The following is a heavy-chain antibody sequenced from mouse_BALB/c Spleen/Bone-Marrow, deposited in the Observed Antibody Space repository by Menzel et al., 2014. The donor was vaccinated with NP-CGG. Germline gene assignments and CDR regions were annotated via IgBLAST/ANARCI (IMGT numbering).Heavy chain of an antibody. CDR3: ARYSYGSRGYYFDY. D-gene: IGHD1-1*01. CDR2: IDPANGNT. J-gene: IGHJ2*01. Sequence: VQLQQSGAELVKPGASVKLSRTASGFNIKDTYMHWVKQRPEQGLEWIGRIDPANGNTKYDPKFQGKATITADTSSNTAYPQLSSLTSEDTAVYYCARYSYGSRGYYFDYWGQGTTLTVSS. CDR1: GFNIKDTY. V-gene: IGHV14-3*02.